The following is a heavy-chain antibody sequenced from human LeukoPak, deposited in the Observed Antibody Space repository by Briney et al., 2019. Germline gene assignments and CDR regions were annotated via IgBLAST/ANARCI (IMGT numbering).Heavy chain of an antibody. J-gene: IGHJ6*03. D-gene: IGHD3-10*01. Sequence: GGSLRLSCAASGFTFYDYGMSWVRQAPGKGLVWVSRINSDGSSTSYADSVKGRFTISRDNAKNTLYLQMNSLRAEDTAVYYCARDHRGSGSRYYYYYMDVWGKGTTVTISS. CDR2: INSDGSST. CDR3: ARDHRGSGSRYYYYYMDV. CDR1: GFTFYDYG. V-gene: IGHV3-74*01.